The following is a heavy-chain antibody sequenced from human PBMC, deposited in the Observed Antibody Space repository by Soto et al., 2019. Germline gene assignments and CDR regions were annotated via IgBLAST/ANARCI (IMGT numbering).Heavy chain of an antibody. CDR2: IKSKAHGGTT. CDR3: TTDSCTTMIGVRFGI. CDR1: SLGLWNSG. D-gene: IGHD3-22*01. V-gene: IGHV3-15*07. Sequence: HGCSTGISRASSSLGLWNSGVAGACKKKGKGLEWVGRIKSKAHGGTTDFAAPVRGRFAITRDDSRNMVYMQMNSLNTEDTAVYYFTTDSCTTMIGVRFGICGHGTLVTGSS. J-gene: IGHJ4*03.